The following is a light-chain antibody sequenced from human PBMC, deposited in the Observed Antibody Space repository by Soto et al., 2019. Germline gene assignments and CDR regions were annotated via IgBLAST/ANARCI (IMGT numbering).Light chain of an antibody. Sequence: DIQTTQSPSSLSASVGDEVTITCRASQTIMTYLNWYQLKPGKPPRLLIYAASSLQSGVPSRFSGSGSGTDFTLTISSLQPEDFATYYCLQHNSYPRTFGQGTKVDIK. J-gene: IGKJ1*01. V-gene: IGKV1-39*01. CDR1: QTIMTY. CDR2: AAS. CDR3: LQHNSYPRT.